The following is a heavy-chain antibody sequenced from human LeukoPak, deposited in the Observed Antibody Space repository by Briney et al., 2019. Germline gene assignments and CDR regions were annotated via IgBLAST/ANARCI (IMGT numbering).Heavy chain of an antibody. CDR2: IYHSGST. V-gene: IGHV4-30-2*01. J-gene: IGHJ4*02. CDR3: ARDRSSTIVDY. CDR1: GGSISSSSYY. Sequence: SPSETLSLTCTVSGGSISSSSYYWSWIRQPPGKGLEWIGYIYHSGSTYYNPSLKSRVTISVDRSKNQFSLKLSSVTAADTAVYYCARDRSSTIVDYWGQGTLVTVSS. D-gene: IGHD2-2*01.